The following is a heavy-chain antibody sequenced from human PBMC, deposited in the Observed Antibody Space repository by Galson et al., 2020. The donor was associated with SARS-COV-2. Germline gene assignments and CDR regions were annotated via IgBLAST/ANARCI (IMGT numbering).Heavy chain of an antibody. CDR1: GFTFGDHG. Sequence: GGSLRLSCAASGFTFGDHGMHWVRQVPGKGLAWVSGISWDSIRIGYADSVKGRFTISRDNAKNALYLQMDSLRAEDTALYYCVKDLAYSYGLIPRFLYFYGMDVWGQGTTVTVSS. CDR2: ISWDSIRI. V-gene: IGHV3-9*01. CDR3: VKDLAYSYGLIPRFLYFYGMDV. D-gene: IGHD5-18*01. J-gene: IGHJ6*02.